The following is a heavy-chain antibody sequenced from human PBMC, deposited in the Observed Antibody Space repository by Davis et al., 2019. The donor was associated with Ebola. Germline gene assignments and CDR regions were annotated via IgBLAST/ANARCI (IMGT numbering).Heavy chain of an antibody. CDR2: IWYDGSNK. Sequence: SLKISCAASGFTFSSYGMHWVRQAPGKGLEWVAVIWYDGSNKYYADSVKGRFTISRDNSKSTLYPQMNSLRAEDTAVYYCARDSSKDVVVVAAIGKGWFDPWGQGTLVTVSS. D-gene: IGHD2-15*01. J-gene: IGHJ5*02. CDR1: GFTFSSYG. CDR3: ARDSSKDVVVVAAIGKGWFDP. V-gene: IGHV3-33*01.